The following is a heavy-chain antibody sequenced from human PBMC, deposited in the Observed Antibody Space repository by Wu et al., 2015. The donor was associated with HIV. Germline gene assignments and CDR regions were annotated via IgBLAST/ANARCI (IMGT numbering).Heavy chain of an antibody. CDR1: GYTFPSYG. J-gene: IGHJ4*02. CDR2: ISAYNGNT. CDR3: VRDSEFCTRTTCYLPFGY. Sequence: QVKLVQSGVEVKKPGASVKVSCKGSGYTFPSYGFTWVRQAPGQGLEWMGWISAYNGNTNYGQKFQGRVTMTTDSSTTTAYMELRSLRSDDTAVYYCVRDSEFCTRTTCYLPFGYWGQGTLVTVSS. D-gene: IGHD2/OR15-2a*01. V-gene: IGHV1-18*01.